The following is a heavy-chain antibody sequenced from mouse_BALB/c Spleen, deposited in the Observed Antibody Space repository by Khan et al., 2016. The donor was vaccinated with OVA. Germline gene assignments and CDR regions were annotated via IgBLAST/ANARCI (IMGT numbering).Heavy chain of an antibody. J-gene: IGHJ2*01. Sequence: QVQLKQSGAELVNPGASVNLSCKASGYTLTSYWMHWVKQRPGQGLEWIGEINPSNGRTNYNEKFKSKATLTVDKSSSTAYMQLSSPTSEDSAVYYCARLLSNFDYWGPGTTLTVSS. D-gene: IGHD2-1*01. V-gene: IGHV1S81*02. CDR1: GYTLTSYW. CDR3: ARLLSNFDY. CDR2: INPSNGRT.